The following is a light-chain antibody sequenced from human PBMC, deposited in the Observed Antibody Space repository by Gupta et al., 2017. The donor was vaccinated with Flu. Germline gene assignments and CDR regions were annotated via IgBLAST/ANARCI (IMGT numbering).Light chain of an antibody. CDR3: QQDDNLPIT. Sequence: PSSLSASVGDRVTITCQASQDISNYLNWYQQKPGKAPKVLIYDVSNVETGVPSRFSGSGSGTDFTFTISSLQPEDIATYFCQQDDNLPITFGQGTQLEIK. CDR1: QDISNY. J-gene: IGKJ5*01. V-gene: IGKV1-33*01. CDR2: DVS.